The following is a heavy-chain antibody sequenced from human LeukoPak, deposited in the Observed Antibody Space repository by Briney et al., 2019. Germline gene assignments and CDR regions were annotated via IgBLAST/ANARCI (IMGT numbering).Heavy chain of an antibody. Sequence: PSQTLSLTCTVSGGSISSGDYYWSWIRQPPGKGLEWIGYIYYSGSTYYNPSLKSRVTISVDTSKNQFSLKLSSVTAADTAVYYCARDGSGPATPGDYYYYMDVWGKGTTVTVSS. V-gene: IGHV4-30-4*08. D-gene: IGHD3-10*01. CDR3: ARDGSGPATPGDYYYYMDV. J-gene: IGHJ6*03. CDR2: IYYSGST. CDR1: GGSISSGDYY.